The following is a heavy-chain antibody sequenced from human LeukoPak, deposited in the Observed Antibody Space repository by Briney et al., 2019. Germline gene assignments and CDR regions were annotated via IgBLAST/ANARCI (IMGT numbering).Heavy chain of an antibody. V-gene: IGHV3-23*01. Sequence: PGGSLRLSCAASGFTFSSYAMSWVRQAPGKGLEWVSAISGSGGSTYYADSVRGRFTISRDSSKNTLYLQMNSLRAEDTAVYYCAKALRVAAARYYFDYWGQGTLVTVSS. D-gene: IGHD6-13*01. CDR3: AKALRVAAARYYFDY. CDR1: GFTFSSYA. J-gene: IGHJ4*02. CDR2: ISGSGGST.